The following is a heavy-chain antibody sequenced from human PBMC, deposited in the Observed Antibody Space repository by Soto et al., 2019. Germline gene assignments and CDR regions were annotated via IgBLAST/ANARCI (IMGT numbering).Heavy chain of an antibody. CDR1: GGSISSGDYY. CDR3: ARVDVGLVLVDP. D-gene: IGHD2-8*01. CDR2: IYYSGST. V-gene: IGHV4-30-4*01. J-gene: IGHJ5*02. Sequence: SETLSLTWTVSGGSISSGDYYWSWIRQPPGKGLEWIGYIYYSGSTYYNPSLESRVTISVDTSKNQFSLKLSSVTAADTAVYYCARVDVGLVLVDPWGQGTLVTVSS.